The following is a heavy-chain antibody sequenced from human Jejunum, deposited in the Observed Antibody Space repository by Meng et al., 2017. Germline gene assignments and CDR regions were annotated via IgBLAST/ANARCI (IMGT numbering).Heavy chain of an antibody. Sequence: GGSLRLSCVASGFTIGRYGMHWVRQRPGKGLEWVSLLAWVNVNKHYADSVRGRLTVSRDDSKNSLYLQMNSLRPDGTGIYYCAKDRMGCSGASCHLLFEYWGQGTLVTVSS. V-gene: IGHV3-43D*03. CDR3: AKDRMGCSGASCHLLFEY. D-gene: IGHD2-15*01. CDR2: LAWVNVNK. CDR1: GFTIGRYG. J-gene: IGHJ4*02.